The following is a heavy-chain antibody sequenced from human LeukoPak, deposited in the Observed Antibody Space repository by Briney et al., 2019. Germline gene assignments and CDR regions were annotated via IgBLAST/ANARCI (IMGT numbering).Heavy chain of an antibody. CDR1: GYTFTSYY. V-gene: IGHV1-69*04. CDR2: IIPILGIA. J-gene: IGHJ4*02. CDR3: AEEGYFDY. Sequence: ASVKVSCKASGYTFTSYYMHWVRQAPGQGLEWMGRIIPILGIANYAQKFQGRVTITADKSTSTAYMELSSLRSEDTAVYYCAEEGYFDYWGQGTLVTVSS.